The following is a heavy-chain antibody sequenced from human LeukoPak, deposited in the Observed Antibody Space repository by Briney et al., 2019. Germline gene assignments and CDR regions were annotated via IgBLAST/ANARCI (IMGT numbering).Heavy chain of an antibody. D-gene: IGHD2-15*01. CDR2: IYHSGST. V-gene: IGHV4-38-2*01. CDR1: GYSISGGYY. J-gene: IGHJ4*02. Sequence: PSETLSLTCAVSGYSISGGYYWGWIRQPPGKGLEWIGSIYHSGSTYYNPSLKSRVTISVDTSKNQFSLKLSSVTAADTAVYYCARLVGVYCSGGSCYSDYWGQGTLVTVSS. CDR3: ARLVGVYCSGGSCYSDY.